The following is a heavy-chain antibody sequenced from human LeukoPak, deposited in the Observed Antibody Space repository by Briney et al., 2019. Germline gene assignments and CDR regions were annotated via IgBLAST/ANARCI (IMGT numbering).Heavy chain of an antibody. J-gene: IGHJ3*02. Sequence: SETLSLTCTVSGGSISSYYWSWIRQPPGKGLEWIGYIYYSGSTNYNPSLKSRVTISVDTSKNQFSLKLSSVTAADTAVYYYARYHSSGWHRGTDDAFDIWGQGTMVTVSS. CDR2: IYYSGST. V-gene: IGHV4-59*01. CDR3: ARYHSSGWHRGTDDAFDI. CDR1: GGSISSYY. D-gene: IGHD6-19*01.